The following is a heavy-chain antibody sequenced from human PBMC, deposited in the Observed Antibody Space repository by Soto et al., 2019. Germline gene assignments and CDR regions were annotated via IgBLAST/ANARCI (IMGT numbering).Heavy chain of an antibody. J-gene: IGHJ6*02. Sequence: GGSLRLSCAASGFTFSSYAMSWVRQAPGKGLEWVSAISGSGGSTYYADSVKGRFTISRDNSKNTLYLQMNSLRAEDTAVYYCASLTALELQMYGMDVWGQGTTVTVSS. CDR1: GFTFSSYA. D-gene: IGHD1-7*01. CDR3: ASLTALELQMYGMDV. CDR2: ISGSGGST. V-gene: IGHV3-23*01.